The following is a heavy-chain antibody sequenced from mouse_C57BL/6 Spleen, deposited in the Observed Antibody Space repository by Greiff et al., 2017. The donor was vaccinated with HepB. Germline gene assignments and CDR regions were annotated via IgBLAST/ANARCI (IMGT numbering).Heavy chain of an antibody. CDR1: GYTFTSYW. Sequence: QVQLQQPGAELVMPGASVKLSCKASGYTFTSYWMHWVKQRPGQGLEWIGEIDPSDSYTNYNQKFKGKSTLTVDKSSSTAYMQLSSLTSEDSAVYYCASYGSSYRGWFAYWGQGTLVTVSA. CDR2: IDPSDSYT. D-gene: IGHD1-1*01. CDR3: ASYGSSYRGWFAY. V-gene: IGHV1-69*01. J-gene: IGHJ3*01.